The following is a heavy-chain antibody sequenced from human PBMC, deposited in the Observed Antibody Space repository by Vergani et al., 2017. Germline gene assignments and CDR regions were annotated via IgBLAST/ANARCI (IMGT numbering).Heavy chain of an antibody. J-gene: IGHJ4*02. CDR1: GFTFKTHA. CDR2: VSGGGGST. D-gene: IGHD2/OR15-2a*01. CDR3: AREERSNTSPFVGD. Sequence: EVQLLESGGGLVQPGGSLRLSCAASGFTFKTHAMSWVRLTPGRGLEWVSTVSGGGGSTYYADSVKGRFTISRDNSKNTVYLQMNSLKAEDRATYYCAREERSNTSPFVGDWGQGTLVTV. V-gene: IGHV3-23*01.